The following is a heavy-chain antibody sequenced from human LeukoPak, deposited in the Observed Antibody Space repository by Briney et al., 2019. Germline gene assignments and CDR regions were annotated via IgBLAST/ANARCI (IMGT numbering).Heavy chain of an antibody. CDR1: GGTFSSYA. CDR3: ARDSWGLRFTATHDAFDI. Sequence: SVKVSCKASGGTFSSYAISWVRQAPGQGLEWMGGIIPIFGTANYAQKFQGRVTITTDESTSTAYMELSSLRSEDTAVYYCARDSWGLRFTATHDAFDIWGQGTMVTVSS. J-gene: IGHJ3*02. D-gene: IGHD3-3*01. CDR2: IIPIFGTA. V-gene: IGHV1-69*05.